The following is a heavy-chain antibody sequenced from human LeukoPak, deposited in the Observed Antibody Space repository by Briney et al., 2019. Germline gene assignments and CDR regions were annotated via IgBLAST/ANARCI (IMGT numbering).Heavy chain of an antibody. D-gene: IGHD3-10*01. CDR1: GFTFSNAW. Sequence: PGGSLRLSCAASGFTFSNAWMSWVRQAPGKGLEWVGRIKSKTDGGTTDYAAPVKGRFTISRDDSKNTLYLQMNSLKTEDTAVYYCTTDLFFGSMVRGVREVFDYWGQGTLVTVSS. CDR2: IKSKTDGGTT. J-gene: IGHJ4*02. CDR3: TTDLFFGSMVRGVREVFDY. V-gene: IGHV3-15*01.